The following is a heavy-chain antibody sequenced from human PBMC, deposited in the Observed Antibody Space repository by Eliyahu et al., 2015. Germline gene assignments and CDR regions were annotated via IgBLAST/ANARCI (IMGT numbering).Heavy chain of an antibody. J-gene: IGHJ6*02. CDR3: ARVEYHSPHMDV. D-gene: IGHD2/OR15-2a*01. CDR2: IIPIFGTP. Sequence: QVQLVQSESEVKRPXSSXKVXCXASGGTFTNFGIXWVRQAPGQGLEWMGGIIPIFGTPKFAEKFQGRVTIFADEPTSTASMELNSLRSEDTATYYCARVEYHSPHMDVWGQGTTVTVSS. V-gene: IGHV1-69*01. CDR1: GGTFTNFG.